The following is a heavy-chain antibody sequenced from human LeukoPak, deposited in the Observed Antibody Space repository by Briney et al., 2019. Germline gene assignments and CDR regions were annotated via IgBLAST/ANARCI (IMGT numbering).Heavy chain of an antibody. Sequence: PGGSLRLSCAVSGFTLNSNAMCWVRQAPGKGLEWVSGISRMGVTTYYADSVKGRFTISRDTSKNTLYLLMNTLRPEDTAVYYCAKEEVPNDYWGQGTPVTVSS. CDR2: ISRMGVTT. CDR1: GFTLNSNA. CDR3: AKEEVPNDY. V-gene: IGHV3-23*01. J-gene: IGHJ4*02. D-gene: IGHD2-2*01.